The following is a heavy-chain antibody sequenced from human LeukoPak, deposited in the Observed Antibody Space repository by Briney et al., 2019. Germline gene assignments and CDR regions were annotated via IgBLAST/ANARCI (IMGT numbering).Heavy chain of an antibody. CDR2: INSDGSST. CDR3: ARVFNGITIFGVVPYYYYMDV. D-gene: IGHD3-3*01. CDR1: GFTFSSYW. Sequence: GGSLRLSCAASGFTFSSYWMHWVRQAPGKGLVWVSRINSDGSSTSYADSVKGRFTISRDNAKNTLYLQMNSLRAEDTAVYYCARVFNGITIFGVVPYYYYMDVWGKGTTVTVSS. J-gene: IGHJ6*03. V-gene: IGHV3-74*01.